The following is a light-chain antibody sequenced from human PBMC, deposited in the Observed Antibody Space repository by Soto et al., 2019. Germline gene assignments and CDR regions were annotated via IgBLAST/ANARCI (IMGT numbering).Light chain of an antibody. CDR1: SSDIGGYNF. J-gene: IGLJ2*01. V-gene: IGLV2-14*01. CDR2: EVS. CDR3: SSYTSSSTLV. Sequence: QSALTQPASVSGSPGQSITISCTGTSSDIGGYNFVSWYQQHPGRAPKLLIYEVSNRPSGLSNRCSAYKSGNTASLTISGLLAEDEADYYCSSYTSSSTLVFGRGTKVTVL.